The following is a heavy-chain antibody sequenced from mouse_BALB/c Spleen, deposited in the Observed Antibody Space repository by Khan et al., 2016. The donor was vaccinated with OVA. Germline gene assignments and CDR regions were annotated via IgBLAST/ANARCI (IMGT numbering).Heavy chain of an antibody. CDR2: IIYTGST. V-gene: IGHV3-8*02. CDR1: GDSITSGY. CDR3: ARSTYRCAIVY. J-gene: IGHJ3*01. Sequence: EVKLLESGPSLVKPSQTLSLTCSVTGDSITSGYWNWIRKFPGNKLEYMGHIIYTGSTYYNPSLKSRISITRHTSENQYYLQLNSVTDEDTATYYGARSTYRCAIVYWGQGTLVTVSA. D-gene: IGHD2-14*01.